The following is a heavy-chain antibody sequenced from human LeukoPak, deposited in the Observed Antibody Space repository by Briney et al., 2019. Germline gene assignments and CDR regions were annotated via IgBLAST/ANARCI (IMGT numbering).Heavy chain of an antibody. Sequence: SETLSLTCAVYGGSFSGYYWSWIRQPPGKGLEWIGEINHSGSTNYNPSLKSRVTISVDTSKNQFSLKLSSVTAADTAVYYCAREGGYSYGYGSDYWGQGTLVTVSS. J-gene: IGHJ4*02. CDR2: INHSGST. CDR1: GGSFSGYY. V-gene: IGHV4-34*01. D-gene: IGHD5-18*01. CDR3: AREGGYSYGYGSDY.